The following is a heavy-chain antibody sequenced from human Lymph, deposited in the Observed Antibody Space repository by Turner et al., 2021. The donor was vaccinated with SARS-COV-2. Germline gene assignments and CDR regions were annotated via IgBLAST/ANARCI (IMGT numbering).Heavy chain of an antibody. Sequence: QVQLQEALPGVVQPTDTLSLTCTVSGRSVSSYFWSWIRQPTGKGLEWIAYINYSGSTNYNPSLKSRVTISVDTSKNQFSLRLSSVTAADTAVYYCARDRTSYGDYWAGYYYGMDVWGQGTTVTVSS. CDR1: GRSVSSYF. J-gene: IGHJ6*02. D-gene: IGHD4-17*01. CDR2: INYSGST. V-gene: IGHV4-59*02. CDR3: ARDRTSYGDYWAGYYYGMDV.